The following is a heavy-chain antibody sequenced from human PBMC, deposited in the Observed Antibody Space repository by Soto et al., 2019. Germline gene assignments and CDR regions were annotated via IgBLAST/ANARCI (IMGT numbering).Heavy chain of an antibody. J-gene: IGHJ4*02. V-gene: IGHV3-74*01. CDR1: GFTFSSYW. CDR2: IDIAGSTT. Sequence: GGSLRLSCAASGFTFSSYWMHWVRQTPGKGLVWVSRIDIAGSTTTYADSVKGRFTISRDNAKNTLYLQMNSLRAEDTAVYYCARDQAVAGPTTFDYCGQGTLVTVSS. CDR3: ARDQAVAGPTTFDY. D-gene: IGHD6-19*01.